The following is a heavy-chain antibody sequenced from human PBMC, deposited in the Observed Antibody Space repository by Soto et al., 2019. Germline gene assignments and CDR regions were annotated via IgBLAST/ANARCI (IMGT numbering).Heavy chain of an antibody. D-gene: IGHD6-13*01. J-gene: IGHJ6*02. V-gene: IGHV1-69*02. CDR3: ASGSSPEPADYYYGMDV. Sequence: QVQLVQSGAEVKKPGSSVKVSCKASGGTFSSYTISWVRQAPGQGLEWMGRIIPILGIANYAQKFQGRVTITGDKSTSTAYRDLSSLRSEDTAVYYCASGSSPEPADYYYGMDVWGQGTTVTVSS. CDR2: IIPILGIA. CDR1: GGTFSSYT.